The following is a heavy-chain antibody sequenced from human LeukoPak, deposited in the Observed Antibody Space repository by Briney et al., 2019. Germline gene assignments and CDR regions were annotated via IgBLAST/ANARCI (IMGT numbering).Heavy chain of an antibody. D-gene: IGHD6-13*01. J-gene: IGHJ4*02. CDR3: AAEIAAAGYYFDY. Sequence: PSETLSLTCTVSGGSISSYYWSWIRQPPGKGLEWVGYIYYSGSTNYNPSLKSRVTISVDTSKNQFSLKLSSVTAADTAVYYCAAEIAAAGYYFDYWGQGTLVTVSS. CDR1: GGSISSYY. V-gene: IGHV4-59*01. CDR2: IYYSGST.